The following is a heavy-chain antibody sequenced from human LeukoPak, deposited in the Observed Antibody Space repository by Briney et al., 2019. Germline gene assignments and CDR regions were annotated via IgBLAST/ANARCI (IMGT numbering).Heavy chain of an antibody. CDR1: GGTFSSYT. Sequence: SVKVSCKASGGTFSSYTISWVRQAPGQGLEWMGRIIPILGIANYAQKFQGRVTITADKSTSTAYMELSSLRSEDTAVYYCARGQSGWKEFGYWGQGTLVTVSS. D-gene: IGHD1-1*01. CDR2: IIPILGIA. V-gene: IGHV1-69*02. J-gene: IGHJ4*02. CDR3: ARGQSGWKEFGY.